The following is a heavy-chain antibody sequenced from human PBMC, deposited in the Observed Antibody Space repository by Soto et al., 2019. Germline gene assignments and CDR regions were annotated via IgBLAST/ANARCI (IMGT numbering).Heavy chain of an antibody. CDR1: GYTFPSYD. J-gene: IGHJ4*02. CDR3: ARGFSSCSDF. V-gene: IGHV1-8*01. Sequence: QVRLVQSGAEVRRPGASVRVSCQASGYTFPSYDINWVRQTPGKGLEWMGWMNPDSGNTAYAQKFQGRFTVSRDTSISTAYLELTSLRADDTAVYYCARGFSSCSDFWGPGTLVTVSS. CDR2: MNPDSGNT. D-gene: IGHD3-22*01.